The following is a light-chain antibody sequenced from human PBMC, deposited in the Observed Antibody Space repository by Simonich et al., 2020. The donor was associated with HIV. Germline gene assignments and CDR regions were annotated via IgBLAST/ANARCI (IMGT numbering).Light chain of an antibody. J-gene: IGKJ1*01. CDR2: GAS. CDR1: QSVSSN. Sequence: EIVMTQSPATLSVSPGERATLSCMASQSVSSNLAWYQQKPCQDPRLLIYGASTRATSIPARFSGSGSGKEFTLTISSMQSEDFAVYYCQQYYSTPWTFGQGTKVEIK. V-gene: IGKV3-15*01. CDR3: QQYYSTPWT.